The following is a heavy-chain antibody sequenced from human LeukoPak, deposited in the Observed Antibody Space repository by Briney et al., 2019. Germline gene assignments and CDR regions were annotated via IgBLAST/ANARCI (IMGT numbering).Heavy chain of an antibody. J-gene: IGHJ4*02. CDR1: GYTFTSYD. Sequence: ASVKVSCKASGYTFTSYDINWVRQATGQGLEWMGWMNPNSGNTGYAQKFQGRVTMTRNTSISTAYMELSSLRSEDAAVYYCARGGRRITILGVVTYLGYWGQGTLVTVSS. CDR3: ARGGRRITILGVVTYLGY. CDR2: MNPNSGNT. D-gene: IGHD3-3*01. V-gene: IGHV1-8*01.